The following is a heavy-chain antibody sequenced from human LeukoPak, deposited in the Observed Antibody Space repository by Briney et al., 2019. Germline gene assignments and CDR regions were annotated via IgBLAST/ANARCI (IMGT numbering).Heavy chain of an antibody. CDR3: AREGVTTDEKTTKTFDY. D-gene: IGHD4-11*01. J-gene: IGHJ4*02. CDR2: IYYSGST. CDR1: GGSISSGGYY. V-gene: IGHV4-31*03. Sequence: PSETLSLTCTVSGGSISSGGYYWSWIRQHPGKGLEWIGYIYYSGSTYYNPSLKSRVTISVDTSKNQFSLKLSSVTAADTAVYYCAREGVTTDEKTTKTFDYWGQGTLVTVSS.